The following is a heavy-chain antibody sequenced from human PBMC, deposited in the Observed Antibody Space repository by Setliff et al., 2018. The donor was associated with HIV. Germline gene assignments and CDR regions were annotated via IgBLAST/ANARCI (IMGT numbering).Heavy chain of an antibody. CDR1: GFTFSSHW. CDR2: INWNGGST. CDR3: VRETVGAFDH. V-gene: IGHV3-20*04. J-gene: IGHJ4*02. Sequence: GGSLRLSCAASGFTFSSHWMNWVRQGPGKGLEWVSSINWNGGSTGYADSVKGRFTISRDNAKNSLYLQMNSLRADDTAVYYCVRETVGAFDHWGQGALVTVS.